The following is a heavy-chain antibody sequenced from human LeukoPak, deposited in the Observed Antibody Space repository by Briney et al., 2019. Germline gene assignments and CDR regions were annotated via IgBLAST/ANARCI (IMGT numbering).Heavy chain of an antibody. CDR3: ARGPPTSSSWYGRYYYYGMDV. CDR1: GGSISSYY. Sequence: SETLSLTCTVSGGSISSYYWSWIRQPPGKGLEWIGYIYYSGSTYYNPSLKSRVTISVDTSKNQFSLKLSSVTAADTAVYYCARGPPTSSSWYGRYYYYGMDVWGQGTTVTVSS. D-gene: IGHD6-13*01. V-gene: IGHV4-59*01. J-gene: IGHJ6*02. CDR2: IYYSGST.